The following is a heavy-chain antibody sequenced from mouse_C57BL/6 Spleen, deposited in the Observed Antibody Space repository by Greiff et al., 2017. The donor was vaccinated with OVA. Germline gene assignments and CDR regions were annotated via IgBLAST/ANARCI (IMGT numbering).Heavy chain of an antibody. CDR2: ISNGGGST. D-gene: IGHD2-5*01. V-gene: IGHV5-12*01. Sequence: EVKLMESGGGLVQPGGSLKLSCAASGFTFSDYYMYWVRQTPEKRLEWVAYISNGGGSTYYPDTVKGRFTISRDNAKNTLYLQMSRLKSEDTAMYYCARNPYSNYVYFDVWGTGTTVTVSS. J-gene: IGHJ1*03. CDR1: GFTFSDYY. CDR3: ARNPYSNYVYFDV.